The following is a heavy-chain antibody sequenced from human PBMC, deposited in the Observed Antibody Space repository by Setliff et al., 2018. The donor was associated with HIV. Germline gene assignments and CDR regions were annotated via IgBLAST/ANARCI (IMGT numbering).Heavy chain of an antibody. CDR1: GYSISSGYY. CDR3: AREIIAAAGQDWFDP. D-gene: IGHD6-13*01. V-gene: IGHV4-38-2*02. J-gene: IGHJ5*02. CDR2: IYHSGIT. Sequence: SETLSLTCTVSGYSISSGYYWGWIRQPPGKGLEWIGSIYHSGITYYNSSLKSRVTISVDTSKNQFSLNLTSVTAADTAVYYCAREIIAAAGQDWFDPWGQGTLVTVSS.